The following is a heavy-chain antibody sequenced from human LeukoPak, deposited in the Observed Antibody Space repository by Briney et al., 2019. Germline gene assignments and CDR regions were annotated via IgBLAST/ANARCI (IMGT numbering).Heavy chain of an antibody. V-gene: IGHV4-59*01. Sequence: PSETLSLTCTVSGGSISSYYWSWIRQPPGKGLEWIGYIYYSGSTNYNPSLKSRVTISVDTSKNQFSLKLSSVTAADTAVYYCARRPHTGYSGDWGPHDYYYGMNVWGRGTTVTVSS. CDR3: ARRPHTGYSGDWGPHDYYYGMNV. D-gene: IGHD6-19*01. CDR2: IYYSGST. J-gene: IGHJ6*02. CDR1: GGSISSYY.